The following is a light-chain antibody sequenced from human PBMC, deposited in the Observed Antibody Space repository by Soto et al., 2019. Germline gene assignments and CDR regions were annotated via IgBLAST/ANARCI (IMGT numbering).Light chain of an antibody. Sequence: EIVLTQSPGTLSLSPGERATLSCRASQSVSSSYLAWYQQKPGQAPRLLIYGASGRATGIPDRFSGRGSGTDFTLTISRLEPEDFAVYYCQQYGSSPLTFGGGTKVDI. CDR3: QQYGSSPLT. V-gene: IGKV3-20*01. CDR1: QSVSSSY. J-gene: IGKJ4*01. CDR2: GAS.